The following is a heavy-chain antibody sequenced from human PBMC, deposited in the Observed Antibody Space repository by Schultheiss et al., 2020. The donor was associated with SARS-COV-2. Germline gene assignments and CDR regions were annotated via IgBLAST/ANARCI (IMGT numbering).Heavy chain of an antibody. CDR1: GFTFSSYG. CDR3: ARDLSGGGDWFDY. V-gene: IGHV3-33*08. Sequence: GGSLRLSCAASGFTFSSYGMHWVRQAPGRGLEWVAVIWSDGTHKYYADSVKGRFTISRDNSKNTLYLQMNSLRAEDTAVYHCARDLSGGGDWFDYWGQGTLVTVSS. D-gene: IGHD2-21*02. CDR2: IWSDGTHK. J-gene: IGHJ4*02.